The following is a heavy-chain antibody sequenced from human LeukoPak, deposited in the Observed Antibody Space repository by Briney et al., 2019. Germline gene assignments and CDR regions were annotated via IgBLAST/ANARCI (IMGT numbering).Heavy chain of an antibody. D-gene: IGHD1-7*01. J-gene: IGHJ4*02. Sequence: ASVMVSCKASGYTFTNYYIHWVRQAPGHGLEWLGISNPSGDSTNYAQKFQGRVTMTRDTSTSTVYMELSSLRSEDTAVYYCARDSETRTTPLPENYWGQGTLVTVSS. CDR2: SNPSGDST. V-gene: IGHV1-46*01. CDR1: GYTFTNYY. CDR3: ARDSETRTTPLPENY.